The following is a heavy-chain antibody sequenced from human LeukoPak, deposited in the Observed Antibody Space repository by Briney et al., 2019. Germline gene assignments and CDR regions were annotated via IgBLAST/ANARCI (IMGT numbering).Heavy chain of an antibody. CDR3: AGRAYSAAYWKHFDY. Sequence: SETLSLTCTVSGGSISSSSYYWGWIRQAPGKGLEWIGSIYYHENTYYNSSLKSRVTISVDTSKNQFSLKLNSVTAADTAVYFCAGRAYSAAYWKHFDYWGQGPLVIVSS. V-gene: IGHV4-39*01. CDR2: IYYHENT. J-gene: IGHJ4*02. CDR1: GGSISSSSYY. D-gene: IGHD1-1*01.